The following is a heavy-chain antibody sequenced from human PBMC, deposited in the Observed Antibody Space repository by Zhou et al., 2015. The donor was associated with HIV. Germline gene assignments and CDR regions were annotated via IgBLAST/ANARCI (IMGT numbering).Heavy chain of an antibody. V-gene: IGHV1-69*01. J-gene: IGHJ4*02. D-gene: IGHD2-8*02. CDR1: GGTFSSYA. CDR3: ARESGFYCTGGVCHLNY. CDR2: IIPIFGTA. Sequence: QVQLVQSGAEVKKPGSSVKVSCKASGGTFSSYAISWVRQAPGQGLEWMGGIIPIFGTANYAQKFQGRVTITADESTSTAYMELSSLRSEDTAVYYCARESGFYCTGGVCHLNYWGQGTLVTVSS.